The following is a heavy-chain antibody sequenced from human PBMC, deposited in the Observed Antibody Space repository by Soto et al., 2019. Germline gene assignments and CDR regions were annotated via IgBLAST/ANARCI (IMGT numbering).Heavy chain of an antibody. Sequence: SVKVSCKASGGTFSSYAISWVRQAPGQGLEWMGGIIPIFGTANYAQKSQGRVAITADESTSTAYMELSSLRSEDTAVYYCARGQGYCSGGSCYSGHTSPQNYYYYGMDVWGQGTTVTVSS. D-gene: IGHD2-15*01. V-gene: IGHV1-69*13. CDR1: GGTFSSYA. CDR2: IIPIFGTA. CDR3: ARGQGYCSGGSCYSGHTSPQNYYYYGMDV. J-gene: IGHJ6*02.